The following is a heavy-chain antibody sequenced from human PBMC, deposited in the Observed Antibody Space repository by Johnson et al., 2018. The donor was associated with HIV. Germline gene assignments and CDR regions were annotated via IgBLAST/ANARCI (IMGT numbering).Heavy chain of an antibody. CDR3: ARGKGAAAGLDAFDI. D-gene: IGHD6-13*01. Sequence: VQLVESGGIVVQPGGSLRLSCAASGFTFDDYGMSWVRQPPGKGLEWVSGINWSGGSTAYADSMKGRFTISRDNDKKSLYLHVNSLRAEDTAFYYCARGKGAAAGLDAFDIWGQGTMVTVSS. CDR2: INWSGGST. J-gene: IGHJ3*02. V-gene: IGHV3-20*04. CDR1: GFTFDDYG.